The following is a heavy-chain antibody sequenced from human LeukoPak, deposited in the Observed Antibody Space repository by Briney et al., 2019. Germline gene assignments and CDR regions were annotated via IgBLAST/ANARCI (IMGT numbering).Heavy chain of an antibody. Sequence: SETLSLTCTVSGGSISNYYWSWIRQPPGKGLEWIGYIYYSGSTNYNPSLKSLVTISVDTSKNQFSLNLSSVTAADTAMYYCARDRSPEGYYDSSHWDYYHGMDVWGQGTTVTVSS. CDR2: IYYSGST. V-gene: IGHV4-59*01. D-gene: IGHD3-22*01. J-gene: IGHJ6*02. CDR3: ARDRSPEGYYDSSHWDYYHGMDV. CDR1: GGSISNYY.